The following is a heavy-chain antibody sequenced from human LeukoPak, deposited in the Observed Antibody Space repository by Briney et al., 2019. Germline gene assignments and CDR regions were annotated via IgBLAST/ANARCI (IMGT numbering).Heavy chain of an antibody. Sequence: GESLKISCKGSGYSFTSYWIGWVRQMPGKGLEWMGIIYPGDSDTRYSPSFQGQVTISADKSISTAYLQWSSLKASDSAMYYCARQTYSSSWYVWFDPWGQGTLVTVSS. D-gene: IGHD6-13*01. CDR1: GYSFTSYW. V-gene: IGHV5-51*01. CDR2: IYPGDSDT. CDR3: ARQTYSSSWYVWFDP. J-gene: IGHJ5*02.